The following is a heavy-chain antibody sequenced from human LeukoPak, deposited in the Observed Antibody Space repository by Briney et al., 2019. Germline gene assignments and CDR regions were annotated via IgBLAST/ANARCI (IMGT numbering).Heavy chain of an antibody. CDR3: AKTKGYPYYFDY. CDR2: ISGSGGST. CDR1: GFTFSSYA. V-gene: IGHV3-23*01. Sequence: PGESLRLSCVASGFTFSSYAVTWVRQAPGKGLEWVSAISGSGGSTYYADSVKGRFIISRDNSKNTLYLQMNSLRAEDTAVYSCAKTKGYPYYFDYWGQGILVTVSS. J-gene: IGHJ4*02. D-gene: IGHD6-13*01.